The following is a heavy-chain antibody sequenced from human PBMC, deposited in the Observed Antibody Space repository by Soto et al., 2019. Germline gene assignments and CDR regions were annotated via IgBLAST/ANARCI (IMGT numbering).Heavy chain of an antibody. Sequence: QVQLQESGPGLVKPSETLSLTCTVSGGSISGYYWSWIRRPPGKGLEWIGYLYNDGSTNYNPSLKSRVTISVDTSKTQFSLRPSSVTAADTAVYYCTKVTGAHWFDPWGQGTLVTVSS. CDR3: TKVTGAHWFDP. CDR1: GGSISGYY. CDR2: LYNDGST. V-gene: IGHV4-59*01. D-gene: IGHD3-10*01. J-gene: IGHJ5*02.